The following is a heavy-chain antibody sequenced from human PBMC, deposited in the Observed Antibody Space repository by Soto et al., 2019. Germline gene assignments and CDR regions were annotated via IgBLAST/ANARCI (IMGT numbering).Heavy chain of an antibody. D-gene: IGHD1-26*01. J-gene: IGHJ4*02. CDR3: ARDRTDQGRGSFSCAF. Sequence: PGGSLRLSCAASGFSFSTYSMTWVRQAPGKGLEWVANIRGTTSATYYADSVRGRFTISGDNARNSLFLQMNSLRDVDTAVYYCARDRTDQGRGSFSCAFWGQGTLVTVSS. CDR1: GFSFSTYS. CDR2: IRGTTSAT. V-gene: IGHV3-48*02.